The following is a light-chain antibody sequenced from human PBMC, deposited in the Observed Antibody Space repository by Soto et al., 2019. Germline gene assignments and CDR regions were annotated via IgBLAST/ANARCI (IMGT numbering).Light chain of an antibody. CDR1: QSVSSSY. V-gene: IGKV3-20*01. J-gene: IGKJ5*01. CDR2: GTS. CDR3: QQYGYSPRI. Sequence: EIVLTQSPVTLSLSPGERATLSCRASQSVSSSYLGWYQQKPGQAPRLLIFGTSNMATDIPARFSGSGSGTDFTLTISRLEPEDFAMYYCQQYGYSPRIFGQGTRLEMK.